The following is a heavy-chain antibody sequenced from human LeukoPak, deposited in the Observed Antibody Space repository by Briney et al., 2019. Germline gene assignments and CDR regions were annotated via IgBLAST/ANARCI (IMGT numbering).Heavy chain of an antibody. D-gene: IGHD3-10*01. CDR3: ARTTRENYYGSGSYYTTPLDY. V-gene: IGHV3-33*01. J-gene: IGHJ4*02. CDR1: GFTFSSYG. Sequence: SGGSLRLSCAASGFTFSSYGMHWVRQAPGKGLEWVAVIWYDGSNKYYADSVKGRFTISRDSSKNTLYLQMNSLRAEDTAVYYCARTTRENYYGSGSYYTTPLDYWGQGTLVTVSS. CDR2: IWYDGSNK.